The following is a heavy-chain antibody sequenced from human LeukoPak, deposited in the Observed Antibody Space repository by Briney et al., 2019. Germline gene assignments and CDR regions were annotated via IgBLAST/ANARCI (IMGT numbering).Heavy chain of an antibody. Sequence: SETLSPTCTVSGGSINSYHWSSIRQPPGKGLEWIGYIYYSGSTSYNPSLKSRVTISVDTSKNQFSLKLSSVIAADTAVYYCARRQSSWYFDYWGQGTLVTVSS. D-gene: IGHD6-13*01. CDR2: IYYSGST. CDR3: ARRQSSWYFDY. CDR1: GGSINSYH. V-gene: IGHV4-59*08. J-gene: IGHJ4*02.